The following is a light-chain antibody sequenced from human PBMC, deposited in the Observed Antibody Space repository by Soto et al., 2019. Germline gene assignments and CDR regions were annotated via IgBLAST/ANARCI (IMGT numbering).Light chain of an antibody. Sequence: EIVMTQSPATLSVSPGESATLSCRASQRFGSSNLAWYQQKPGQAPRPLIYSTSSRATGIPDRFSGSGSGTDFTLTISRLEPEDFAVYYCQQYGNSPWTFGQGTKVDIK. CDR1: QRFGSSN. J-gene: IGKJ1*01. V-gene: IGKV3-20*01. CDR2: STS. CDR3: QQYGNSPWT.